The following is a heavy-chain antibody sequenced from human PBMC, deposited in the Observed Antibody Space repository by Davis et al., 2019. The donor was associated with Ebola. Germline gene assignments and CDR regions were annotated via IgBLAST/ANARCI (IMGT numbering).Heavy chain of an antibody. CDR3: EVDGFSSAYYVNSAPLDI. CDR1: GFTFSSYS. Sequence: GESLKISCAASGFTFSSYSMSWFLPSRCHCVACVAYISSSSSTVYYADSVKGRFTISRDNSKNSLYLQMNSLTDEDTAVYFCEVDGFSSAYYVNSAPLDIWGQGTMVTVSS. V-gene: IGHV3-48*02. J-gene: IGHJ3*02. D-gene: IGHD3-22*01. CDR2: ISSSSSTV.